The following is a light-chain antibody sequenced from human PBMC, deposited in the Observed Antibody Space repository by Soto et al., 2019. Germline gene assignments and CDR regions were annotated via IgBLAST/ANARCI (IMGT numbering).Light chain of an antibody. Sequence: QSVLTQPPSVSAAPGQKGTISCSGSSSNIGNNYVSWYQQLPGTAPKLLIYDNNKRPSGIPDRFSGSKSGTSATLGITGLQTGDEADYYCGTWDSSLSAPDVFGTGTKLTVL. CDR3: GTWDSSLSAPDV. CDR1: SSNIGNNY. V-gene: IGLV1-51*01. J-gene: IGLJ1*01. CDR2: DNN.